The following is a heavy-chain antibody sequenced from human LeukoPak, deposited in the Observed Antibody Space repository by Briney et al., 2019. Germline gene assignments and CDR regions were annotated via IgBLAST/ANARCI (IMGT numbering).Heavy chain of an antibody. J-gene: IGHJ6*02. CDR2: IYYNGST. D-gene: IGHD3-10*01. V-gene: IGHV4-59*01. CDR3: ARAMVPYYYGMDV. Sequence: PSETLSLTCTVSGGSISSYHWSWIRQPPGQGLEWIGYIYYNGSTNHNPSLKSRVTISVGTSKNQFSLKLSSVTAADTAVYYCARAMVPYYYGMDVWGQGTTVSVSS. CDR1: GGSISSYH.